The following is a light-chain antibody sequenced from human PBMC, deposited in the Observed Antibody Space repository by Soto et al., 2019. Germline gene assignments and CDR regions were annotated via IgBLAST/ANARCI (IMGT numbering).Light chain of an antibody. V-gene: IGKV1-39*01. CDR3: QQSYSGLPMYT. CDR2: AAS. CDR1: QNIAYF. Sequence: DIQMTQSPSSLSASVGDRVTISCRASQNIAYFLNWYQQQAGKAPKLLIYAASSLQSGVPSRFSGSGSGTDFTLTISSLQPEDFATYYCQQSYSGLPMYTFGQGTNLEI. J-gene: IGKJ2*01.